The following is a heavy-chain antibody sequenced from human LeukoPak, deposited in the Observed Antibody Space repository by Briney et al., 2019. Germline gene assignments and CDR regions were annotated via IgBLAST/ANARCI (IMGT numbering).Heavy chain of an antibody. CDR1: GASISSYY. CDR3: ARQYYYYSIDS. J-gene: IGHJ4*02. Sequence: SETLSLTCTVSGASISSYYWSWIRQPPGKGVEWIGYIHYSEGTRYNPSLKSRVTISVDTTKNQFSLKLSSVTAADTAVYYCARQYYYYSIDSWGQGTLVTMSS. V-gene: IGHV4-59*08. CDR2: IHYSEGT. D-gene: IGHD3-22*01.